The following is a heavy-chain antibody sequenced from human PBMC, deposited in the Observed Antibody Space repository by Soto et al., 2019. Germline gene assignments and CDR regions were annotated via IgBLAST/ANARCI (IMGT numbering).Heavy chain of an antibody. CDR3: GRDRAGSAGPPRYWYYGLDV. Sequence: QVQLQESGPGLVKPSETLSLTCTVSGGSVSIGSYYWSWIRQPPGKGLEWIGYIYYSGSTNYNPSRQNRVTTAVDTSKNQFSRQLSSVTAADTAVYYCGRDRAGSAGPPRYWYYGLDVWGQGTTVTVSS. D-gene: IGHD6-13*01. V-gene: IGHV4-61*01. CDR1: GGSVSIGSYY. J-gene: IGHJ6*02. CDR2: IYYSGST.